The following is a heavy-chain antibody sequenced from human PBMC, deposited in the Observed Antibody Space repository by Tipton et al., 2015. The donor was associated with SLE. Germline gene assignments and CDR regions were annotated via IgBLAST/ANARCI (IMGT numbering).Heavy chain of an antibody. J-gene: IGHJ6*02. CDR1: GASISGSSW. D-gene: IGHD5-18*01. Sequence: TLSLTCAVSGASISGSSWWSWVRQPPGKGVEWIGEIYHSGGTTYTNYNPSLKRRVTISVDKSKNQFSLKLTSVTAADTAVYYCARWIPLTGINVWGQEATVTVSS. V-gene: IGHV4-4*02. CDR3: ARWIPLTGINV. CDR2: IYHSGGT.